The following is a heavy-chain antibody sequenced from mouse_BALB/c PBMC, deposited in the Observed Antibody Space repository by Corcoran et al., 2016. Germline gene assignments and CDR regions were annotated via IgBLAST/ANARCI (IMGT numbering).Heavy chain of an antibody. CDR3: ARGDSSNFDY. D-gene: IGHD3-3*01. CDR1: GYTFTNYG. J-gene: IGHJ2*01. Sequence: QIQLVQSGPELKKPGETVKISCKASGYTFTNYGMNWVKQAPGKGLKWMGWINTYTGEPTDADDFKGRFAFSLETSASTAYLQINNLKNEDMATYFCARGDSSNFDYWGQGTTLTVSS. CDR2: INTYTGEP. V-gene: IGHV9-1*02.